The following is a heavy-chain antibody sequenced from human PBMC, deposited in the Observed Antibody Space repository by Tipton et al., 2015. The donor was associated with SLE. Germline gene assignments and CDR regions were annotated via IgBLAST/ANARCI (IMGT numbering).Heavy chain of an antibody. CDR1: GVSISSSRYYSS. V-gene: IGHV4-30-2*01. J-gene: IGHJ4*02. CDR2: IYHSGST. D-gene: IGHD3-22*01. CDR3: ARGRVSSTYYRHVNLDF. Sequence: TLSLTCTVSGVSISSSRYYSSWSWIRQPPGKGLEWIGYIYHSGSTYYNPSLKSRVTISVDRSKNQFSLKLSSVTAADTAVYYCARGRVSSTYYRHVNLDFWGQGTLVTASS.